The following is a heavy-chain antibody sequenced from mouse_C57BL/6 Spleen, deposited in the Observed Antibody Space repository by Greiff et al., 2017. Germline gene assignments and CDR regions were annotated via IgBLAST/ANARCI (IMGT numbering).Heavy chain of an antibody. CDR2: IDPEDGDT. CDR3: SGATVVATDYAMDY. J-gene: IGHJ4*01. D-gene: IGHD1-1*01. CDR1: GFNIKDYY. V-gene: IGHV14-1*01. Sequence: VHVKQSGAELVRPGASVKLSCTASGFNIKDYYMHWVKQRPEQGLEWIGRIDPEDGDTEYAPKFQGKATMTADTSSNTAYLQLSSLTSEDTAVYYCSGATVVATDYAMDYWGQGTSVTVSS.